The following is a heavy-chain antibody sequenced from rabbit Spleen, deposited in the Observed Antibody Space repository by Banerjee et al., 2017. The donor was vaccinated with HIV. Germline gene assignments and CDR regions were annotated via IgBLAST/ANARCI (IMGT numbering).Heavy chain of an antibody. D-gene: IGHD1-1*01. J-gene: IGHJ6*01. CDR1: GFSFNSGYD. Sequence: QSLEESGGGLVKPGASLTLTCKASGFSFNSGYDMCWVRQAPGKGLEWIGCIDTGSSGFTYFASWAQGRFTISKTSSTTVTLQMTSLTAADTATYFCARDTSSSFSSYGMDLRGPGTLVTVS. CDR2: IDTGSSGFT. CDR3: ARDTSSSFSSYGMDL. V-gene: IGHV1S40*01.